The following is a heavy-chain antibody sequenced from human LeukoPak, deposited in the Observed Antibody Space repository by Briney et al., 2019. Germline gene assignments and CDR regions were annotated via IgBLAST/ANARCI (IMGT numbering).Heavy chain of an antibody. Sequence: GGSLRLSCAASGFTFSSYAMSWVRQAPGKGLEWVSAISGSGGSTYYADSVKGRFTISRDNSKNTPYLQMNSLRAEDTAVYYCAKSTYDLYLATTDYWGQGTLVTVSS. V-gene: IGHV3-23*01. CDR3: AKSTYDLYLATTDY. CDR2: ISGSGGST. J-gene: IGHJ4*02. CDR1: GFTFSSYA. D-gene: IGHD5-24*01.